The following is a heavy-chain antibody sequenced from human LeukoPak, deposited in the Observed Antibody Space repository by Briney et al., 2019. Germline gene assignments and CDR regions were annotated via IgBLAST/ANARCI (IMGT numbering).Heavy chain of an antibody. CDR3: ARYQGAAGPYDAFDI. J-gene: IGHJ3*02. Sequence: HPGGSLRLSCAASGFTFSSYAMHWVRQAPGKGLEWVAVISYDGSNKYYADSVKGRFTISRDNSKNTLYLQMNSLRAEDTAVYYCARYQGAAGPYDAFDIWGQGTMVTVSS. CDR2: ISYDGSNK. V-gene: IGHV3-30*04. D-gene: IGHD6-13*01. CDR1: GFTFSSYA.